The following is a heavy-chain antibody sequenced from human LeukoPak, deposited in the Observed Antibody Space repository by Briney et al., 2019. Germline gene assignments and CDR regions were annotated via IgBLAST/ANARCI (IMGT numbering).Heavy chain of an antibody. CDR3: ARDPQDSTDGGSYYYYYMDV. J-gene: IGHJ6*03. CDR1: GFTFSSYS. Sequence: GGSLRLSCAASGFTFSSYSMNWVRQAPGKGLEWVSSISSSSSYIYYADSVKGRFTISRDNAKNSLYLQMNSLRAEDTAVYYCARDPQDSTDGGSYYYYYMDVWGKGTTVTVSS. V-gene: IGHV3-21*01. CDR2: ISSSSSYI. D-gene: IGHD2-2*01.